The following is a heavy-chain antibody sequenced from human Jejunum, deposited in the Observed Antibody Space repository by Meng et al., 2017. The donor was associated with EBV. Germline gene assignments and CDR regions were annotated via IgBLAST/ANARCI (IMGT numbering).Heavy chain of an antibody. Sequence: QVPLREPGPGIVKPLYTLSLPCTGSGGSVSSGTYYWTWIRQPPGKGLEWIGYIYNSGSTNYNPSLKSRVTISLDTSKNQFSLKLSSVTAADTAMYYCARNWNFWGQGTLVTVSS. CDR3: ARNWNF. V-gene: IGHV4-61*01. J-gene: IGHJ4*02. D-gene: IGHD1-1*01. CDR1: GGSVSSGTYY. CDR2: IYNSGST.